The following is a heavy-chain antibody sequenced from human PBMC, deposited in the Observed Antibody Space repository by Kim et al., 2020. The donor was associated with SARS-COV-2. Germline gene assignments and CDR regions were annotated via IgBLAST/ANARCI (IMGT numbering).Heavy chain of an antibody. CDR2: INHSGST. V-gene: IGHV4-34*01. CDR1: GGSFSGYY. J-gene: IGHJ5*02. D-gene: IGHD3-3*01. Sequence: SETLSLTCAVYGGSFSGYYWSWIRQPPGKGLEWIGEINHSGSTNYNPSLKSRVTISVDTSKNQFSLKLSSVTAADTAVCYCARDATIFGVSADWFDPWGQGTLVTVSS. CDR3: ARDATIFGVSADWFDP.